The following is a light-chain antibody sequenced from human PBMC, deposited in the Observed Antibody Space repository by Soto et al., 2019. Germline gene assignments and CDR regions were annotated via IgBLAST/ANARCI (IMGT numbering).Light chain of an antibody. V-gene: IGKV1-5*01. Sequence: DIQMTQSPSTLSASVGDRVTITCRASQSISSWLAWYQQKPGKAPKLLIYDASSLESGVPSRFSGSGSGTEFTLTISSLQPDDFATYYCQQYSSYSEAFGQGTKWIS. CDR2: DAS. J-gene: IGKJ1*01. CDR1: QSISSW. CDR3: QQYSSYSEA.